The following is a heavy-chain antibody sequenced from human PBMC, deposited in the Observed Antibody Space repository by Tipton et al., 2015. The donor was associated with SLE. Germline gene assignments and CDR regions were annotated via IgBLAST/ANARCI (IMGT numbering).Heavy chain of an antibody. D-gene: IGHD1-20*01. J-gene: IGHJ4*02. CDR2: ISGYDGNT. CDR1: GYTFKTNF. CDR3: ARDRAPKWNSRSGY. Sequence: QLVQSGAAVKKPGASVKISCKASGYTFKTNFMHWVRQAPGQGLEWMGWISGYDGNTFYAQRFQDRVTMTTDPSPSTAYMGLRSPTSDDTGVYYGARDRAPKWNSRSGYWGQGPLGTVS. V-gene: IGHV1-18*01.